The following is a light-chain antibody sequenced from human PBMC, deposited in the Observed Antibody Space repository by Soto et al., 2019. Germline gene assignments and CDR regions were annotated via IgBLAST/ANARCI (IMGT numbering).Light chain of an antibody. CDR1: QSVGSSY. V-gene: IGKV3-11*01. CDR2: DAS. CDR3: QQRSNWQIT. Sequence: EIVLTQSPGTLSLSPGESTTLSCRASQSVGSSYLAWYQQKPGQAPRLLIYDASNRATGIPARFSGSGSGTDFTLTISSLEPEDFAVYYCQQRSNWQITFGQGTRLEIK. J-gene: IGKJ5*01.